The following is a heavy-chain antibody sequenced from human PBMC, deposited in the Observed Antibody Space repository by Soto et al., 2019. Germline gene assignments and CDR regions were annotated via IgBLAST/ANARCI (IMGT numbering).Heavy chain of an antibody. D-gene: IGHD1-26*01. J-gene: IGHJ6*02. Sequence: ASVKVSCKASRGTFSSYAISWVRQAPGQGLEWMGGIIPIFGTANYAQKFQGRVTITADESTSTAYMELSSLRSDDTAVYYCASSEYSGSPQGYYYYGMDVWGQGTTVTVSS. CDR2: IIPIFGTA. CDR3: ASSEYSGSPQGYYYYGMDV. V-gene: IGHV1-69*13. CDR1: RGTFSSYA.